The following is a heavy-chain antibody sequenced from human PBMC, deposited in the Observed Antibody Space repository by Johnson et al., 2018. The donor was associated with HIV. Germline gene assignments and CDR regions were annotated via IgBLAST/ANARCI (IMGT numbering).Heavy chain of an antibody. CDR1: GFTFSSYA. D-gene: IGHD6-19*01. CDR2: ISSDGGTT. Sequence: VQLVESGGGVVQPGRSLRLSCAASGFTFSSYAMHWVRQAPGKGLEYVSAISSDGGTTYYANSVKGRFTISRDNSKNTLYLQMGSLRADDMAVYYCARGSGQWLAAGLIQGTAFDIWGQGTMVTVSS. V-gene: IGHV3-64*01. CDR3: ARGSGQWLAAGLIQGTAFDI. J-gene: IGHJ3*02.